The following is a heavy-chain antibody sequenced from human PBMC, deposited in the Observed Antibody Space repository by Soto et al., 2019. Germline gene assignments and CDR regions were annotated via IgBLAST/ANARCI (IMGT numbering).Heavy chain of an antibody. V-gene: IGHV3-48*01. J-gene: IGHJ5*02. CDR2: ISSSSSTI. CDR3: ARAPIVVVPAAIRGPWFDP. D-gene: IGHD2-2*01. Sequence: GGSLRLSCAASGFTFSSYSMNWVRQAPGKGLEGVSYISSSSSTIYYADSVKGRFTISRDNANNSLYLQMNSLRAEDTAVYYCARAPIVVVPAAIRGPWFDPWGQGTLVTVSS. CDR1: GFTFSSYS.